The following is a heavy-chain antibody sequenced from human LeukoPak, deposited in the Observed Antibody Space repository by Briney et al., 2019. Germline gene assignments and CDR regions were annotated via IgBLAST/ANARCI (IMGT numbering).Heavy chain of an antibody. Sequence: GGSLRLSCAASGFTFSSDEMNWVRQAPGEGLEWVSKISSGGSTTYYADSVKGRFTISRDNAKNSLYLQMNSLRAEDTAVYYCATSLVRGQGRLVTVSS. D-gene: IGHD2/OR15-2a*01. CDR3: ATSLV. CDR2: ISSGGSTT. V-gene: IGHV3-48*03. J-gene: IGHJ4*02. CDR1: GFTFSSDE.